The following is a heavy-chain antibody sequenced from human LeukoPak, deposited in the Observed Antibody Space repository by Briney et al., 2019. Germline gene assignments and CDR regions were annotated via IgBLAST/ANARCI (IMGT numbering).Heavy chain of an antibody. CDR1: GYTFVSYD. D-gene: IGHD7-27*01. CDR3: TRGPPDWGYDF. J-gene: IGHJ4*02. Sequence: ASVKVSCKASGYTFVSYDINWVRQATGQGPEWMGWMSPKSGNTGYAQKFQGRVTMTRDTSINTAYMELSGLISEDTAVYYCTRGPPDWGYDFWGQGTLVTVSS. V-gene: IGHV1-8*01. CDR2: MSPKSGNT.